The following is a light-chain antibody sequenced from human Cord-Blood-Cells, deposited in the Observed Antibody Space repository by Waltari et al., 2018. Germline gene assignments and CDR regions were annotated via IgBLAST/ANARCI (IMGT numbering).Light chain of an antibody. CDR2: DAS. CDR1: QDISNY. CDR3: QQYDNLPLT. Sequence: DIQMTPSPSSLSASVGDRVTITCQASQDISNYLNWYQQKPGKVPKLLIYDASNLETGVPSRFSGSGSGTDFTFTISSLQPEDIATYYCQQYDNLPLTFGGGTKVEIK. J-gene: IGKJ4*01. V-gene: IGKV1-33*01.